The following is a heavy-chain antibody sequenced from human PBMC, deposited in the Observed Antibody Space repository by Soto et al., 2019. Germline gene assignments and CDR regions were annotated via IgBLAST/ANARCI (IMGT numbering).Heavy chain of an antibody. J-gene: IGHJ5*02. CDR3: AHMVDDLLGFGGSGRGGGNCSAP. CDR2: IYWDDDK. CDR1: GFSLSTSGVG. D-gene: IGHD3-10*01. Sequence: QITLKESGPTLVKPTQTLTLTCTFSGFSLSTSGVGVGWIRQPPGKALEWLALIYWDDDKRYSPSLKSRLTIPRETTKTQVVLTMTNMAPVDTATYYCAHMVDDLLGFGGSGRGGGNCSAPWGQGPLVTVSS. V-gene: IGHV2-5*02.